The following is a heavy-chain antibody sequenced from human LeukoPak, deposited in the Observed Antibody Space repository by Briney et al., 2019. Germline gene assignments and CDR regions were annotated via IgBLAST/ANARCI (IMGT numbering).Heavy chain of an antibody. Sequence: SETLSLTCTVSGGSISSYYWSWIRQPAGKGLEWIGRFYTSGTTNYNPSLKSRVTISVDTSKNQFSLKLRSVTAADTALYYCARSELSCSGGSCPTRYAFDIWGQGTVVTASS. V-gene: IGHV4-4*07. CDR3: ARSELSCSGGSCPTRYAFDI. CDR1: GGSISSYY. CDR2: FYTSGTT. J-gene: IGHJ3*02. D-gene: IGHD2-15*01.